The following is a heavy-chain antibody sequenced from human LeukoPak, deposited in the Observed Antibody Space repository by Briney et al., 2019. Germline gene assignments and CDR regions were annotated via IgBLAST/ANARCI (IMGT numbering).Heavy chain of an antibody. CDR2: VIPLFNTP. Sequence: ASVKVSCKASGDIPNNYVITWVRQAPGQGLEWMGGVIPLFNTPNYAQRFRGRVTITTDQSTHTSYMELRSLRSEDTAVYYCARVDRNHFYIDVWGRGTTVTVSS. V-gene: IGHV1-69*05. CDR1: GDIPNNYV. J-gene: IGHJ6*03. D-gene: IGHD3-10*01. CDR3: ARVDRNHFYIDV.